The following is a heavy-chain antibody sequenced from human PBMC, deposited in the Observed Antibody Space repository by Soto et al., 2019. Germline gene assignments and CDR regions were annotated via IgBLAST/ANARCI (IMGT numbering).Heavy chain of an antibody. CDR3: ASGPGGPAGPGDY. Sequence: QVQLVQSGAEVKKPGASVKVSCKASGYTFTSYAMHWVRQAPGQRLEWMGWINAGNGNTKYSQKFQGRVTITRDTSASPAYMELSSLRAEDTAVYYCASGPGGPAGPGDYWGQGTLVTVSS. CDR1: GYTFTSYA. CDR2: INAGNGNT. V-gene: IGHV1-3*01. J-gene: IGHJ4*02. D-gene: IGHD2-15*01.